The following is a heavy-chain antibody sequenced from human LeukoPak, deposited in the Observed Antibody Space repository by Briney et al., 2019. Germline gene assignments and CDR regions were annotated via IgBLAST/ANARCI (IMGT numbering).Heavy chain of an antibody. CDR3: ASKTIFGVVIILEYFQH. D-gene: IGHD3-3*01. J-gene: IGHJ1*01. V-gene: IGHV4-34*01. CDR2: INHSGST. CDR1: GGSFSGYY. Sequence: PSETLSLTCAVYGGSFSGYYWSWNRQPPGKGLEWIGEINHSGSTNYNPSLKSRVTMSVDTSKNQFSLKLSSVTAADTAVYYCASKTIFGVVIILEYFQHWGQGTLVTVSS.